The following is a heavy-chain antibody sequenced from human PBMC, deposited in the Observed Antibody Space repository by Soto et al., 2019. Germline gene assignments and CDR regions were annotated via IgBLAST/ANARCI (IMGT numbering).Heavy chain of an antibody. Sequence: ASVKVSCKASGGTFSSYAISWVRQAPGQGLEWMGGIIPIFGTANYAQKFQGRVTITADESTSTAYMELSSLRSEDTAVYYCARDPPVAVAGTDTPQANYWGQGTLVTVSS. J-gene: IGHJ4*02. CDR2: IIPIFGTA. CDR1: GGTFSSYA. CDR3: ARDPPVAVAGTDTPQANY. V-gene: IGHV1-69*13. D-gene: IGHD6-19*01.